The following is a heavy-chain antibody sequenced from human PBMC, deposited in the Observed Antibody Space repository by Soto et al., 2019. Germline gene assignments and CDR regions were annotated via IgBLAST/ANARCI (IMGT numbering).Heavy chain of an antibody. J-gene: IGHJ4*02. CDR2: ITGSGSRT. CDR3: AKSFRLSSIWLRYRHKTHFVD. D-gene: IGHD3-16*02. Sequence: EVQLLESGGGLGQPGGSLRLSCVGSGFTFSDYVVTWVRQAPGKGLEWVSTITGSGSRTLYADFVMGRFTISRDNSENTLYLQMDTLRGEDTARYYCAKSFRLSSIWLRYRHKTHFVDWGQGALVTVSS. CDR1: GFTFSDYV. V-gene: IGHV3-23*01.